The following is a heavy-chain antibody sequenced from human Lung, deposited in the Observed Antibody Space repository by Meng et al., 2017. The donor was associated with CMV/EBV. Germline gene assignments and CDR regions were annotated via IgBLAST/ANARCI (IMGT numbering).Heavy chain of an antibody. CDR1: GYTFTGYY. J-gene: IGHJ5*02. D-gene: IGHD2-15*01. CDR3: ARELDLQLGYCSGGSCYGRGNWFDP. Sequence: ASVKVSCKASGYTFTGYYMHWVRQAPGQGLEWMGWINPNSGGTNYAQKFQGRVTMTRDTSIGTAYMELSRLRSDDTAVYYCARELDLQLGYCSGGSCYGRGNWFDPWGQGTLVTVSS. CDR2: INPNSGGT. V-gene: IGHV1-2*02.